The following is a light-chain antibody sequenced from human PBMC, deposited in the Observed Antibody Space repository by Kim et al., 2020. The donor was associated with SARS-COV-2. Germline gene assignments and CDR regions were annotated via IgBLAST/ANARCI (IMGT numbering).Light chain of an antibody. CDR3: QAWDSSTAV. J-gene: IGLJ3*02. CDR2: QDS. CDR1: KLGDKY. Sequence: SVAPGQTASITCSGDKLGDKYACWYQQKPGQSPVLVIYQDSKRPPGIPERFSGSNSENTATLTISGTQAMDEADYYCQAWDSSTAVFGGGTQLTVL. V-gene: IGLV3-1*01.